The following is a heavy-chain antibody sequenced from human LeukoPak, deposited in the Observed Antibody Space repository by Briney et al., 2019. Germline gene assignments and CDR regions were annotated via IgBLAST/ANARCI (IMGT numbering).Heavy chain of an antibody. Sequence: SETLSLTCTVSGGSISSGDYYWSWIRQPPGEGLEWIGYIYYSGSTYYNPSLKSRVTISVDTSKNQFSLKLSSVTAADTAVYYCARVAWTGTIDYWGQGTLVTVSS. CDR1: GGSISSGDYY. V-gene: IGHV4-30-4*01. CDR2: IYYSGST. J-gene: IGHJ4*02. D-gene: IGHD1-7*01. CDR3: ARVAWTGTIDY.